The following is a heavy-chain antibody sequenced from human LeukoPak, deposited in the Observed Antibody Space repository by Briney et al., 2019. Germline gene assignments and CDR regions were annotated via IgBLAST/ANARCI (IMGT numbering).Heavy chain of an antibody. D-gene: IGHD5-18*01. J-gene: IGHJ6*02. CDR2: ISYDGINK. CDR3: AKEERGYSYGYKGDYYYAMDV. V-gene: IGHV3-30*18. CDR1: GFTFSIYG. Sequence: AGGSLRLSCAASGFTFSIYGMHWVRQAPGKGLEWVAVISYDGINKYYADSVKGRFTISRDNSKNTLYLQMNSLRAEDTAVYYCAKEERGYSYGYKGDYYYAMDVWGQGTTVTVSS.